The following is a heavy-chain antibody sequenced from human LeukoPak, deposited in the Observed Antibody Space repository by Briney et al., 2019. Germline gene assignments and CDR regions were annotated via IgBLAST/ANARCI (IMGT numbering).Heavy chain of an antibody. V-gene: IGHV4-61*02. Sequence: SQTLSLTCTVSGGSISSGSHYWSWIRQPAGKGLEWIGRVYTSGSTNYNPSLKSRVTISVDTSKNQFSLKLSSVTAADTAVYYCARDLGGSDYWGQGTLVTVSS. CDR1: GGSISSGSHY. J-gene: IGHJ4*02. D-gene: IGHD3-10*01. CDR3: ARDLGGSDY. CDR2: VYTSGST.